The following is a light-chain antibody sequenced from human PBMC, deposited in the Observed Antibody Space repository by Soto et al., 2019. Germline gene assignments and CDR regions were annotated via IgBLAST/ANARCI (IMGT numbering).Light chain of an antibody. Sequence: DIVMTQSPATLSVSPGESANLSCRASQSIRNNLAWYQQKPGQSPRLLIYGASTRATGIPARFSGGGSGTEFILTISSLQSEDVAVYFCQQYNDWPPWTFGQGTKVDI. CDR2: GAS. CDR3: QQYNDWPPWT. V-gene: IGKV3-15*01. CDR1: QSIRNN. J-gene: IGKJ1*01.